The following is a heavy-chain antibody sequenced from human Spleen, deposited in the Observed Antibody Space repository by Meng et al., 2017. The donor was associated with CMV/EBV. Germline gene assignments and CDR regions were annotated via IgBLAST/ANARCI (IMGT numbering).Heavy chain of an antibody. CDR1: GFRFSSYA. J-gene: IGHJ6*02. Sequence: GGSLRLSCAASGFRFSSYAMSWVRQAPGKGLEWVSGINWNGGSTGYADSVKGRFTISRDNAKNSLYLQMNSLRAEDTALYYCAKDLYRYSGSYTRGYYYYGMDVWGQGTTVTVSS. CDR3: AKDLYRYSGSYTRGYYYYGMDV. D-gene: IGHD1-26*01. CDR2: INWNGGST. V-gene: IGHV3-20*04.